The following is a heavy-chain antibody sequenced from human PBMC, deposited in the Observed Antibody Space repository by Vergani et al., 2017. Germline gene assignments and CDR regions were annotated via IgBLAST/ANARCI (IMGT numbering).Heavy chain of an antibody. J-gene: IGHJ6*03. CDR2: MYWNDDQ. CDR3: VYRKTECGTTGCFYPFYYYDYMDV. V-gene: IGHV2-5*04. CDR1: GFSLNTRGVS. D-gene: IGHD1-7*01. Sequence: QIALKESGPTLVKPTQTLTLTCTFSGFSLNTRGVSVAWIRQPPGKALDWLALMYWNDDQHYSPSLNNRVPITKDTSKNQVVLTMTNMDYVDTGTYYCVYRKTECGTTGCFYPFYYYDYMDVWGKGTTVTVSS.